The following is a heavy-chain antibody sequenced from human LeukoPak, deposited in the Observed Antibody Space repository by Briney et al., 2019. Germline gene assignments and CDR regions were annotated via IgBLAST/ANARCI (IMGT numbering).Heavy chain of an antibody. J-gene: IGHJ4*01. CDR2: ITSTGGRT. CDR1: QFTFSNYA. V-gene: IGHV3-23*01. CDR3: VKTFSGDYGGLGHQ. Sequence: GGSLRLSCAASQFTFSNYAMTWVRQAPGKGLEWVSSITSTGGRTYYADSVKGRFTISRDNSKETLYLQMHSLRVEDTAVYYCVKTFSGDYGGLGHQWGHGTLVTVSS. D-gene: IGHD4-23*01.